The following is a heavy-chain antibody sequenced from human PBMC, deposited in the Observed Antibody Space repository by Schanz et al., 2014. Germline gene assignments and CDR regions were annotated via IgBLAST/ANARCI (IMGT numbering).Heavy chain of an antibody. Sequence: QVQLVDSGGGLVKPGGSLRLSCTASGFPFSDYFMAWIRQPPGRGLEWVSYIGNGGVTIYYADSVKGRFTISRDNSKNSLYLQMNSLRAEDTAVYYCAKDAENTAMITDYFDHWGQGTLVTVSS. CDR1: GFPFSDYF. J-gene: IGHJ4*02. D-gene: IGHD5-18*01. V-gene: IGHV3-11*01. CDR2: IGNGGVTI. CDR3: AKDAENTAMITDYFDH.